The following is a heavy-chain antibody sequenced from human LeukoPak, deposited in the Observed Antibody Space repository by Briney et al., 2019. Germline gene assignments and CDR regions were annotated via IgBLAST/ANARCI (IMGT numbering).Heavy chain of an antibody. CDR3: AESELKRNYRDYYYFMDV. CDR1: GYTFTSYG. V-gene: IGHV1-18*01. CDR2: ISAYSGNT. Sequence: ASVKVSCKASGYTFTSYGISWVRQAPGQGLEWMGWISAYSGNTNYAQKLQGRVTMTTDTSTSTAYMELRSLRSDDPAVYYCAESELKRNYRDYYYFMDVRGQGTTVTVSS. D-gene: IGHD1-7*01. J-gene: IGHJ6*03.